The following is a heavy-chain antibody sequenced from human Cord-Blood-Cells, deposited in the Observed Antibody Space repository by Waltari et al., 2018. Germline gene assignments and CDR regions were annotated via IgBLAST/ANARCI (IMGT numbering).Heavy chain of an antibody. CDR2: INPSGGST. J-gene: IGHJ3*02. CDR1: GYTFTSYY. CDR3: ASKLGRDAFDI. D-gene: IGHD7-27*01. Sequence: QVQLVQSGAEVKKPGASVTVSCKASGYTFTSYYMHWLRQAPGQGLEWMGIINPSGGSTSYAQKFQGRVTMTRDTSTSTVYMELSSLRSEDTAVYYCASKLGRDAFDIWGQGTMVTVSS. V-gene: IGHV1-46*01.